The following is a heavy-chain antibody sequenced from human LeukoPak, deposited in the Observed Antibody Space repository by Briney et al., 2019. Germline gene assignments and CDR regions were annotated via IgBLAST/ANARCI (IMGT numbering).Heavy chain of an antibody. J-gene: IGHJ4*02. D-gene: IGHD3-22*01. CDR1: GFTFNSYA. CDR3: ARDERGYYNSSGFFGAIDY. V-gene: IGHV3-33*01. Sequence: PGKSLRLSCAASGFTFNSYAMHWVRQAPGKGLEWEAFIWYDGSNKYYADSVRGRFTMSRDNSKNTLDLQMNSLRAEDTAVYYCARDERGYYNSSGFFGAIDYWGQGTLVTVSS. CDR2: IWYDGSNK.